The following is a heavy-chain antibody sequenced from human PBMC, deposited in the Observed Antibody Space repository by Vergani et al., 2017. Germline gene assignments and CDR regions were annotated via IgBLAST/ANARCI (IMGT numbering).Heavy chain of an antibody. Sequence: QVQLQESGPGLVKPSQTLSLTCTVSGGSISSGSYYWSWIRQPAGKGLEWIGRIYTSGSTNYNPSLKSRVTISVDTSKNQFSLKLSSVTAADTAVYYCASYHYYGSGSYNYYFDYWGQGTLVTVSS. D-gene: IGHD3-10*01. V-gene: IGHV4-61*02. J-gene: IGHJ4*02. CDR3: ASYHYYGSGSYNYYFDY. CDR2: IYTSGST. CDR1: GGSISSGSYY.